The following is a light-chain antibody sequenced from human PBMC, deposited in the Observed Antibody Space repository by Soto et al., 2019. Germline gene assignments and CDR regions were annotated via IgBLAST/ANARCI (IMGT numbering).Light chain of an antibody. CDR2: EGR. V-gene: IGLV2-23*01. CDR3: CSYTTSRTV. CDR1: GSDVGSYAR. Sequence: QSVLTQPASVSGSPGQSITISCTGTGSDVGSYARVSWYQQHPGEAPKLIIYEGRKRRSGVSSRFSGSMSGNTASLTISGLQPEDDADYHCCSYTTSRTVFGGGTKLTVL. J-gene: IGLJ2*01.